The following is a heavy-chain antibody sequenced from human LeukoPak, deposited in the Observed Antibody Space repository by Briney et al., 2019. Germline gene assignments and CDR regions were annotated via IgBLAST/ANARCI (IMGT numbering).Heavy chain of an antibody. CDR2: ISGYTGNT. J-gene: IGHJ4*02. V-gene: IGHV1-18*01. CDR3: ARSEGGNLWNYFDY. CDR1: RYTFTSSG. Sequence: GASVKVSFKASRYTFTSSGISWVRQAPGQGLEWMGWISGYTGNTNYAQKLQARVTMTTDTSTSTAYMELRSLRSDDTAVYYCARSEGGNLWNYFDYWGQGTLVTVSS. D-gene: IGHD4-23*01.